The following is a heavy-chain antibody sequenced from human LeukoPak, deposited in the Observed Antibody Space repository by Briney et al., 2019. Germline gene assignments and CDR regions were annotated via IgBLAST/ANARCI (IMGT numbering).Heavy chain of an antibody. CDR3: AGSDIVATGGVDY. V-gene: IGHV1-69*06. D-gene: IGHD5-12*01. J-gene: IGHJ4*02. CDR2: IIPIFGTA. CDR1: GGTFSSYA. Sequence: SVKVSCKASGGTFSSYAISWVRQAPGQGLEWMGGIIPIFGTANYAQKFQGRVTITGDKSTSTAYMELSSLRSEDTAVYYCAGSDIVATGGVDYWGQGTLVTVSS.